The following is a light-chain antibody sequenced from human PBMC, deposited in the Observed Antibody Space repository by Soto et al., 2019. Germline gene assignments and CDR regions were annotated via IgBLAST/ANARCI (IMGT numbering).Light chain of an antibody. Sequence: QCALTQPASVSGSPGQSITISCSGTSSDVGGYNFVSWYQQHPGKAPKLLIYDLNDRPSGVSNRFSGSKSGNTASLIISGLQAEDDADYYCSSYTSSSTVVFGGGTKLTVL. CDR2: DLN. J-gene: IGLJ2*01. V-gene: IGLV2-14*03. CDR3: SSYTSSSTVV. CDR1: SSDVGGYNF.